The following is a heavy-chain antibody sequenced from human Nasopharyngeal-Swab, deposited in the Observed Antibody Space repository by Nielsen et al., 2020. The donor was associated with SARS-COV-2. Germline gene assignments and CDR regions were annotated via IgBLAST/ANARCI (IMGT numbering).Heavy chain of an antibody. CDR1: DYSFNKNT. CDR3: ATSATFGPGGAGDY. Sequence: ASVKVSCNASDYSFNKNTVSWVRQGPGQGLVWMGWITGKNGNALYAETLQGRITMITDTSTNTAYMELRSLRSDDTAVYYCATSATFGPGGAGDYWGQGTLVTVSS. D-gene: IGHD2-8*02. CDR2: ITGKNGNA. J-gene: IGHJ4*02. V-gene: IGHV1-18*04.